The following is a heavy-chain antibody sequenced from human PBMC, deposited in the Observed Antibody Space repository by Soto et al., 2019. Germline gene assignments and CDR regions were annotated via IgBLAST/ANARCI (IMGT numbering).Heavy chain of an antibody. J-gene: IGHJ3*02. CDR2: IYYSGST. CDR1: GGSISSSSYY. Sequence: QLQLQESGPGLVKPSETLSLTCTVSGGSISSSSYYWGWIRQPPGKGLEWIGSIYYSGSTYYNPSLKSRVTISVDTSKNQFSLKLSSVTAADTAVYYCVRCLEWLPNGGDAFDIWGQGTMVTVSS. V-gene: IGHV4-39*01. D-gene: IGHD3-3*01. CDR3: VRCLEWLPNGGDAFDI.